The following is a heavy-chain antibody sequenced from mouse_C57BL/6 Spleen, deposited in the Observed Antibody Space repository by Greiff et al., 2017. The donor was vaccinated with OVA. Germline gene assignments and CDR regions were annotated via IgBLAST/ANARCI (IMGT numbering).Heavy chain of an antibody. CDR2: INYDGSST. V-gene: IGHV5-16*01. CDR3: ARDGYYGSSYAMDY. CDR1: GFTFSDYY. Sequence: EVMLVESAGGLVQPGRSMKLSCTASGFTFSDYYMAWVRQVPEKGLEWVANINYDGSSTYYLDSLKSRFIISRDNAKNILYLQMSSLKSEDTATYYCARDGYYGSSYAMDYWGQGTSVTVSS. J-gene: IGHJ4*01. D-gene: IGHD1-1*01.